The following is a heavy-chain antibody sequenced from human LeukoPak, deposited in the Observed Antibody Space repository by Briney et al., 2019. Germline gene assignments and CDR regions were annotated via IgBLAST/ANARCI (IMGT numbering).Heavy chain of an antibody. D-gene: IGHD5-12*01. CDR3: AIVRGWGPSDY. V-gene: IGHV1-3*01. CDR1: GYTFTDFT. Sequence: ASVKVSCKASGYTFTDFTIHWVRQAPGQRLEWMGWIHAGNGNTKYSQNFQGRVTITRDTSAITATSAITAYMEMSSLRSEDTAVYYCAIVRGWGPSDYWGQGTLVTVSS. CDR2: IHAGNGNT. J-gene: IGHJ4*02.